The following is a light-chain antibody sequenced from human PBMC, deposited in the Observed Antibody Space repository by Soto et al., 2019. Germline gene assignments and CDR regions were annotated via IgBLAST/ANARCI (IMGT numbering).Light chain of an antibody. CDR1: QSISSY. Sequence: DIQMIQSPSSLSASVGDRVTITCRARQSISSYLNWYQQKPGKAPKLLIYAASSLQSGVPSRFSGSGSGTDFTLTISSLQPEDFATYYCQQSYSTPPTFGQGTKVDIK. CDR2: AAS. CDR3: QQSYSTPPT. V-gene: IGKV1-39*01. J-gene: IGKJ1*01.